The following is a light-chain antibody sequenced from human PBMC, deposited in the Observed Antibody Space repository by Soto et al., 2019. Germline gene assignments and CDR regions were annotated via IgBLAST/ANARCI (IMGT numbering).Light chain of an antibody. CDR1: SSNIGAGYD. J-gene: IGLJ1*01. V-gene: IGLV1-40*01. CDR3: SLYTSENTYV. Sequence: QSVLTQPPSVSGAPGQRVTISCTGSSSNIGAGYDVHWYQQVPGTAPKLLIYDTYNRPSGVPGRFSGSKSGKTASLTISWLQAADEADYYCSLYTSENTYVCGTGTKVTVL. CDR2: DTY.